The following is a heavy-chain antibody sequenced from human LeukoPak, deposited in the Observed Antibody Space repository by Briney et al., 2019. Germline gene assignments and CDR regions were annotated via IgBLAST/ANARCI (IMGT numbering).Heavy chain of an antibody. V-gene: IGHV3-11*04. CDR1: GFTFSDYY. D-gene: IGHD2-2*01. J-gene: IGHJ4*02. CDR2: ISSSGSTI. CDR3: ARAPTVFCSSSSCQADY. Sequence: GGSLRLSCAASGFTFSDYYMSWIRRAPGKGLEWVSYISSSGSTIYYADSVKGRFTISRDNAENSLYLQMNSLRVEDTAVYYCARAPTVFCSSSSCQADYWGQGTLVTVSS.